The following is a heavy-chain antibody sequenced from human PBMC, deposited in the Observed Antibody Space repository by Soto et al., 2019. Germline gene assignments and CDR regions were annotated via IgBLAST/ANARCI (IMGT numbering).Heavy chain of an antibody. CDR3: AGEVVVVPAAFPEHHGMDV. D-gene: IGHD2-2*01. V-gene: IGHV4-31*03. CDR1: GGSISSGGYY. CDR2: IYYSGST. Sequence: SETLSLTCTVSGGSISSGGYYWSWIRQNPGKGLEWIGYIYYSGSTYYNPSLKSRVTISVDTSKNQFSLKLSSVTAADTAVYYCAGEVVVVPAAFPEHHGMDVWGQGTTVTVSS. J-gene: IGHJ6*02.